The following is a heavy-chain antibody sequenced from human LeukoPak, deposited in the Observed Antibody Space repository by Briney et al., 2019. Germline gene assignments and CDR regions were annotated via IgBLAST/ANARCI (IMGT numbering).Heavy chain of an antibody. Sequence: GSLRLSCAASGFTLSTYWMLWVRQAPGKGLVWVSRINSDGTITDYGDSVKGRFSISRDTAKDTLYLQMNSLRAEDTAVYYYVRGGLPVGFDIWGQGTMVTVSS. J-gene: IGHJ3*02. CDR2: INSDGTIT. CDR1: GFTLSTYW. D-gene: IGHD3-16*01. V-gene: IGHV3-74*01. CDR3: VRGGLPVGFDI.